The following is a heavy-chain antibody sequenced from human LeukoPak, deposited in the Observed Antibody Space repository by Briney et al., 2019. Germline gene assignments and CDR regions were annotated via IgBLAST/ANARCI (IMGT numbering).Heavy chain of an antibody. CDR3: ARSLSGYDPLSAF. CDR1: GFTFSIYS. V-gene: IGHV3-48*04. CDR2: MTATSNTF. Sequence: GGSLRLSCEVSGFTFSIYSMTWVRQVPGKGLEWIAYMTATSNTFYYADSVKGRFTISRDNARNSLFLQMNSLTVEDTAVYYCARSLSGYDPLSAFWGQGTLVTVSS. J-gene: IGHJ1*01. D-gene: IGHD5-12*01.